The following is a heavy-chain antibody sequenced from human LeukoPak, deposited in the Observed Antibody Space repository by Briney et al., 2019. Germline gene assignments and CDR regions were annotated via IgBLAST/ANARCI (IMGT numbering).Heavy chain of an antibody. J-gene: IGHJ4*02. CDR1: GGTFSSYA. Sequence: ASVKVSCKASGGTFSSYAISWVRQAPGQGLEWMGGFDPEDGETIYAQKFQGRVTMTEDTSTDTAYMELSSLRSEDTAVYYCATGIVVVPAAQFDYWGQGTLVTVSS. D-gene: IGHD2-2*01. CDR3: ATGIVVVPAAQFDY. V-gene: IGHV1-24*01. CDR2: FDPEDGET.